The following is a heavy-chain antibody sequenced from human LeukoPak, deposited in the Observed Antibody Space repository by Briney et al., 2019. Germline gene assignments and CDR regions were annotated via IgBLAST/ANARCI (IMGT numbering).Heavy chain of an antibody. D-gene: IGHD6-13*01. V-gene: IGHV4-34*01. J-gene: IGHJ5*02. CDR1: GGSFSGYY. CDR3: ARIAAAVRNWFDP. CDR2: INHSGST. Sequence: SETLSLTCAVYGGSFSGYYWSWIRQPPGKGLEWIGEINHSGSTNYNPSLKSRVTMSVDTSKNQFSLKLSSVTAADTAVYYCARIAAAVRNWFDPWGQGTLVTVSS.